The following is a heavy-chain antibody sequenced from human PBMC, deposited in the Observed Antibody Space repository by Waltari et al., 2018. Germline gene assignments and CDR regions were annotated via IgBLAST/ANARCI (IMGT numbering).Heavy chain of an antibody. V-gene: IGHV1-18*01. CDR2: ISAYNGNT. J-gene: IGHJ4*02. D-gene: IGHD3-22*01. Sequence: QVQLVQSGAEVKKPGASVKVSCKASGYTFTSYGISWVRQAPGQGLEWMGWISAYNGNTNYAQKLQGRVTMTTDTSTSTAYMELRSLRSDDTAVYYCAGADYYDSSGYSSTFDYWGQGTLVTVSS. CDR1: GYTFTSYG. CDR3: AGADYYDSSGYSSTFDY.